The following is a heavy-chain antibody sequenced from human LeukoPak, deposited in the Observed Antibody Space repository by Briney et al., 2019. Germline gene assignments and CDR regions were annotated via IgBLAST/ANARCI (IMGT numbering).Heavy chain of an antibody. J-gene: IGHJ4*02. CDR3: ATYRQVLLPFES. Sequence: GGSLRLSCAASGFTFSSYAMHWVRQAPGKGLEWVAVISYDGSNKYYADSVRGRFTIYRDNSKSILSLQMNSLRAEDTAIYYCATYRQVLLPFESWGQGTLVTVSS. CDR1: GFTFSSYA. D-gene: IGHD5-18*01. V-gene: IGHV3-30*04. CDR2: ISYDGSNK.